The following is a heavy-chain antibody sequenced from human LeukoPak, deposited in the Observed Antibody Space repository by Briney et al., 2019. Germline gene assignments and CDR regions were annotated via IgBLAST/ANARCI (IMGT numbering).Heavy chain of an antibody. CDR2: ISSSGST. V-gene: IGHV4-61*02. J-gene: IGHJ4*02. CDR1: GDSISSGDYY. Sequence: SQTLSLTCTVSGDSISSGDYYWSWIRQPAGKGLEWIGRISSSGSTNYNPSLKSRVTISVDTSKNQFSLKLSSMTAADTAVYYCVRSSSSIFDYWGQGTLVTVSS. D-gene: IGHD6-6*01. CDR3: VRSSSSIFDY.